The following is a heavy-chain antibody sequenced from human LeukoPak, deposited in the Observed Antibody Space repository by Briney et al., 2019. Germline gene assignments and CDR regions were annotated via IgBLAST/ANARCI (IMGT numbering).Heavy chain of an antibody. J-gene: IGHJ4*02. Sequence: GGSLRLSCAVSGFTVSGDYMSWVRQAPGKGLEWVSVMYSGGATYYADSVKGRFTISRDNAKNSLYLQMNSLRAEDTAGYYCAKSFRSTSLDYWGQGTLVTVSS. CDR3: AKSFRSTSLDY. CDR1: GFTVSGDY. D-gene: IGHD2-2*01. V-gene: IGHV3-53*01. CDR2: MYSGGAT.